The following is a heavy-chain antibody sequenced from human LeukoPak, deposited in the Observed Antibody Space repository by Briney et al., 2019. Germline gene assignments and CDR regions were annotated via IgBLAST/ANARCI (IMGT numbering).Heavy chain of an antibody. J-gene: IGHJ4*02. CDR1: GFTFSSFA. D-gene: IGHD2-21*01. CDR2: ITGSGSGA. V-gene: IGHV3-23*01. CDR3: AKDFRIGYSAHFDY. Sequence: GGSLRLSCAASGFTFSSFAINWVRQAPGKGLEWVSVITGSGSGADYADSVKGRFSISRDNSKNTLYLQMDSLRGEDTAVYYCAKDFRIGYSAHFDYWGQGALVTVSS.